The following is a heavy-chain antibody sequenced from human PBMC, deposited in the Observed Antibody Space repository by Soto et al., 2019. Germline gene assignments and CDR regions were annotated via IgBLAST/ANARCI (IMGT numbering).Heavy chain of an antibody. D-gene: IGHD5-18*01. Sequence: QVQLVQSGAEVKKPGSSVKVSCKASGGTFSSYAISWVRQAPGQGLEWMGGIIPIFGTTNYAQKVQGRVTITADESTSTAYMELSSLRSEDTAVYYCASARGYSYGSQGHFDYWGQGTLVTVSS. CDR1: GGTFSSYA. V-gene: IGHV1-69*01. J-gene: IGHJ4*02. CDR3: ASARGYSYGSQGHFDY. CDR2: IIPIFGTT.